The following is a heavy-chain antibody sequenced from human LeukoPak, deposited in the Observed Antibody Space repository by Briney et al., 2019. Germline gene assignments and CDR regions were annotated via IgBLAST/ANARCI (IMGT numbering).Heavy chain of an antibody. V-gene: IGHV4-34*01. Sequence: PSETLSLTCAVYGRSLNGYYWIWLPQPPGKGREWIGDINHSGSTNYNPSLKGQVTISVDTSKTQFSLKLSSVTAADTAVYYWARAWYYYDSSGYYPFDYWGQGTLVTVSS. CDR2: INHSGST. CDR1: GRSLNGYY. D-gene: IGHD3-22*01. CDR3: ARAWYYYDSSGYYPFDY. J-gene: IGHJ4*02.